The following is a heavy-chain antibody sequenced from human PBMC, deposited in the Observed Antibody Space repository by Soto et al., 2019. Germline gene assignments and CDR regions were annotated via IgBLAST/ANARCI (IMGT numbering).Heavy chain of an antibody. V-gene: IGHV4-34*01. J-gene: IGHJ6*03. CDR3: ARANYDFWSGYYAYYYMDG. CDR1: GGSFSGYY. D-gene: IGHD3-3*01. CDR2: INHSGST. Sequence: PSETLSLTCAVYGGSFSGYYWSWIRQPPGKGLEWIGEINHSGSTNYNPSLKSRVTISVDTSKNQFSLKLSSVTAADTPVYYCARANYDFWSGYYAYYYMDGWGKGTTVTVSS.